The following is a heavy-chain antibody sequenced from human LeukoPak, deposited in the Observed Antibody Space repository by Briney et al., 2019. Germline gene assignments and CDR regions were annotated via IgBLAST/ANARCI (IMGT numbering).Heavy chain of an antibody. CDR2: FNPNSGGT. J-gene: IGHJ4*02. D-gene: IGHD5-12*01. Sequence: ASVKVSFKAPGYTFTGYYMHWVRQAPGQGLEWMGWFNPNSGGTNYAQKFQGWVTMTRDTSISTAYMELSRLRSDDTAVYYCAREGPTGGYGFDYWGQGTLVTVSS. V-gene: IGHV1-2*04. CDR3: AREGPTGGYGFDY. CDR1: GYTFTGYY.